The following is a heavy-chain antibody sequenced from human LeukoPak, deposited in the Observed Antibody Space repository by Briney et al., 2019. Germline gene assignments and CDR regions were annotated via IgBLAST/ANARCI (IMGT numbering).Heavy chain of an antibody. CDR2: ICAYNGNT. D-gene: IGHD3-22*01. CDR1: GYTLTSYG. CDR3: ARAETARRYYYDSNGPPLIDY. J-gene: IGHJ4*02. Sequence: ASVKVSCKASGYTLTSYGISWVRQAPGQGLEWMGWICAYNGNTNYAQKLQGRVTMTTDTSTSTAYMELRSLRSDDTAVYYCARAETARRYYYDSNGPPLIDYWGQGTLVTVSS. V-gene: IGHV1-18*01.